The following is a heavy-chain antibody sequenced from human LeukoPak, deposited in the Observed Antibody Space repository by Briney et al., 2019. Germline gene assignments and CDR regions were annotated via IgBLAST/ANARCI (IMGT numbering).Heavy chain of an antibody. Sequence: PGGSLRLSCAASGFTFSSYAMHWVRQAPGKGLEWVAVISYDGSNKYYADSVKGRFTISRDNSKNTLYLQMNSLRAEDTAVYYCARDKTNESPNPHYYYYYMDVWGKGTTVTISS. D-gene: IGHD1-14*01. CDR1: GFTFSSYA. V-gene: IGHV3-30*04. CDR3: ARDKTNESPNPHYYYYYMDV. J-gene: IGHJ6*03. CDR2: ISYDGSNK.